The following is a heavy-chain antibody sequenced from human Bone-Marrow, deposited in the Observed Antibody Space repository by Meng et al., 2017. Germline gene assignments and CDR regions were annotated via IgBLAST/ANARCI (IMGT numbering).Heavy chain of an antibody. Sequence: GESLKISCTASGFTFGDYAMSWFRQAPGKGLEWVGFIRSKAYGGTTEYAASVKGRFTISRDDSKSIAYLQMNSLKTEDTAVYYCTRRNGWAVDYWGQGTLVTVSS. J-gene: IGHJ4*02. D-gene: IGHD6-19*01. CDR1: GFTFGDYA. CDR2: IRSKAYGGTT. V-gene: IGHV3-49*03. CDR3: TRRNGWAVDY.